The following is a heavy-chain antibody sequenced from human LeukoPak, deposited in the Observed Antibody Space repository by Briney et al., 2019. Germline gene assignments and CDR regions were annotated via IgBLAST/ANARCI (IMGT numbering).Heavy chain of an antibody. D-gene: IGHD3-22*01. Sequence: SETLSLTCTVSGGSIISTNSHWGWIRQPPGKGLEWIGTLYYSGGAYYNPSLRSRVTISIDTSKNQFSLKLSSVTAADTAVYSCARHEDSGYPRWFDPWGQGTLVTVSS. CDR3: ARHEDSGYPRWFDP. V-gene: IGHV4-39*01. CDR1: GGSIISTNSH. J-gene: IGHJ5*02. CDR2: LYYSGGA.